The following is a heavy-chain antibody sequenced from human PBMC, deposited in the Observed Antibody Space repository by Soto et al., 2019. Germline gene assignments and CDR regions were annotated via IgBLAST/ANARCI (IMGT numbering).Heavy chain of an antibody. V-gene: IGHV1-18*01. CDR2: ISAYNGNT. CDR1: GYTFTSYG. J-gene: IGHJ6*02. D-gene: IGHD1-26*01. CDR3: AREYSGGELLQNYYYYYGMDV. Sequence: ASVNVSCKASGYTFTSYGISWVRQAPGQGLEWMGWISAYNGNTNYAQKLQGRVTMTTDTSTSTAYMELRSLRSDDTAVYYCAREYSGGELLQNYYYYYGMDVWGQGTTVTVSS.